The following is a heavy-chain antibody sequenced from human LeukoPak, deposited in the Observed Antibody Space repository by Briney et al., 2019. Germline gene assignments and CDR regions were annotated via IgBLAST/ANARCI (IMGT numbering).Heavy chain of an antibody. CDR3: ARFRYSSRYNWFDP. D-gene: IGHD6-13*01. V-gene: IGHV4-38-2*02. CDR1: GYSISSGYY. CDR2: IYHSGST. Sequence: SETLSLTCTVSGYSISSGYYWGWIRQPPGKGLEWIGSIYHSGSTNYNPSLKSRVTISVDTSKNQFSLKLSSVTAADTAVYYCARFRYSSRYNWFDPWGQGTLVTVSS. J-gene: IGHJ5*02.